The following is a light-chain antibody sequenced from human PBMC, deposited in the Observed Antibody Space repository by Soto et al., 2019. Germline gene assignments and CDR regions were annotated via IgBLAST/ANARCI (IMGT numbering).Light chain of an antibody. J-gene: IGLJ1*01. CDR2: YDD. Sequence: QSVLTQPPSVSEAPRQRVTISCSGSSSNIGNNAVNWYQQLPGKAPKLLIYYDDLLPSGVSDRFSGSKSGTSASLAISGLQSEDEADYYCEAWDDSLNAEVFGTGTKLTVL. CDR3: EAWDDSLNAEV. V-gene: IGLV1-36*01. CDR1: SSNIGNNA.